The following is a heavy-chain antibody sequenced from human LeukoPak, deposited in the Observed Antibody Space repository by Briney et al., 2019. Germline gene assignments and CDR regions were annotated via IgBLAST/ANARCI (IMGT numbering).Heavy chain of an antibody. CDR1: GFTLSTNY. V-gene: IGHV3-30-3*01. CDR3: ARGRAAAGDY. J-gene: IGHJ4*02. Sequence: GGSLRLSCAASGFTLSTNYMNWVRQAPGKGLEWVAVISYDGSNKYYADSVKGRFTISRDNSKNTLYLQMNSLRAEDTAVYYCARGRAAAGDYWGQGTLVTVSS. CDR2: ISYDGSNK. D-gene: IGHD6-13*01.